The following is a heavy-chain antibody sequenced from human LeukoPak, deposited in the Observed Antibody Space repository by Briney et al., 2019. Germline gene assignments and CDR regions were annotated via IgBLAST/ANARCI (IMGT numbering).Heavy chain of an antibody. Sequence: SQTLSLTCAISGDSVSSTSATRNWIRHSPARGLEWLGRTYFRSKWNSDYALSVKSRISINPDTPKNHFSLHLNSVTPEDTAVYYCAKGRFPIGFEYWGQGTLVTVSS. V-gene: IGHV6-1*01. CDR3: AKGRFPIGFEY. D-gene: IGHD2/OR15-2a*01. CDR1: GDSVSSTSAT. J-gene: IGHJ4*02. CDR2: TYFRSKWNS.